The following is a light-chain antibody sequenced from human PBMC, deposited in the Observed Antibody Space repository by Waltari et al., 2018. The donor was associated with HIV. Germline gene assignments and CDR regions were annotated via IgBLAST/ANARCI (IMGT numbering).Light chain of an antibody. CDR2: RNG. V-gene: IGLV1-47*01. CDR1: NSNVGKNY. Sequence: QSGLRQPPSTSRPPGQRVVISCSGSNSNVGKNYVSWFQHLPGAAPSLLIYRNGRRQSGVPDRFTAAKSGSSASLVISGLRSDDEAEYFCASWDDALSSWLFGGGTKLTVL. J-gene: IGLJ6*01. CDR3: ASWDDALSSWL.